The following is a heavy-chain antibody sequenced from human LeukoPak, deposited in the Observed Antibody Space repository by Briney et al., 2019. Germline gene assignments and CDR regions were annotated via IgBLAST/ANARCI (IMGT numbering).Heavy chain of an antibody. D-gene: IGHD3-10*01. Sequence: ASVKVSCKASGYTFDENHIHWVRQAPGQGPEWMGWINPKSGATDSAQQFQGRLSMTRDTSIGTASMDLSGLRLDDTGIYYCARAGDKSTGYYDSLHFWGQGTMITVSS. CDR1: GYTFDENH. CDR3: ARAGDKSTGYYDSLHF. J-gene: IGHJ3*01. V-gene: IGHV1-2*02. CDR2: INPKSGAT.